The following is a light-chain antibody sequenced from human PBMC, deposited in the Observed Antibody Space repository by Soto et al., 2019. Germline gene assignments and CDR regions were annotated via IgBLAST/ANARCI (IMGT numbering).Light chain of an antibody. Sequence: EIVLTQSPGTLSLSPGERATLSCRASHSVSSSYLAWYQQKPGLAPRLLIYGASSKATGIPDRFSGSGSGRDFTRTISRLEPEDFAVYYGQQYGSSLYTFGQGTKLEIK. CDR1: HSVSSSY. V-gene: IGKV3-20*01. CDR2: GAS. CDR3: QQYGSSLYT. J-gene: IGKJ2*01.